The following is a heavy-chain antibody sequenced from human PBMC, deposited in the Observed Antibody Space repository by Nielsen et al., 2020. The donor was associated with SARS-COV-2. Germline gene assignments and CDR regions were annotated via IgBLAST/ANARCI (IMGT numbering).Heavy chain of an antibody. CDR3: ARVDDSSGYYLRNWFDP. J-gene: IGHJ5*02. CDR1: GYTFTSYG. V-gene: IGHV1-18*03. D-gene: IGHD3-22*01. Sequence: ASVKVSCKASGYTFTSYGISWVRQAPGQGLEWMGWISAYNGNTNYAQKLQGRVTMTTDTSTSTAYMELRSLRSDDMAVYYCARVDDSSGYYLRNWFDPWGQGTLVTVSS. CDR2: ISAYNGNT.